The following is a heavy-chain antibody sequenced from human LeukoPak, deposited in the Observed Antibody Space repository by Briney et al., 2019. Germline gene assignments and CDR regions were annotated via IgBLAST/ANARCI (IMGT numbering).Heavy chain of an antibody. CDR1: GYTLTELS. CDR2: FDPEDGET. D-gene: IGHD6-13*01. CDR3: ATDVKGSSWYGY. V-gene: IGHV1-24*01. J-gene: IGHJ4*02. Sequence: ASVKVSCKVSGYTLTELSMHWVRQAPGKGLERMGGFDPEDGETIYAQKFQGRVTMTEDTSTDTAYMELSSLRSEDTAVYYCATDVKGSSWYGYWGQGTLVTVSS.